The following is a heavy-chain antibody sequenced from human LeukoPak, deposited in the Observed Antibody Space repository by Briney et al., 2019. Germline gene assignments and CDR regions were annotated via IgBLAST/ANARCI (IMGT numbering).Heavy chain of an antibody. Sequence: PSEPLSLTCSVSGDSVSRSDSYWGWIRQPPGKGLEWIGSIYYSGSTYYNPSLKSRVTISVDTSKNQFSLKLSSVTAADTAVYYRARQWYDSSGYYFDYWGQGTLVTVSS. CDR1: GDSVSRSDSY. CDR3: ARQWYDSSGYYFDY. V-gene: IGHV4-39*01. D-gene: IGHD3-22*01. J-gene: IGHJ4*02. CDR2: IYYSGST.